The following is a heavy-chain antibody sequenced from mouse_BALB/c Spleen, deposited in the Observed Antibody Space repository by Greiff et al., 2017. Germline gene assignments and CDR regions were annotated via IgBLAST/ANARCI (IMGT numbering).Heavy chain of an antibody. J-gene: IGHJ2*01. Sequence: DVKLVESGGGLVQPGGSRKLSCAASGFTFSSFGMHWVRQAPEKGLEWVAYISSGSSTIYYADTVKGRFTISRDNPKNTLFLQMTSLRSEDTAMYYCARHYDYDEGFDYWGQGTTLTVSS. D-gene: IGHD2-4*01. CDR1: GFTFSSFG. CDR2: ISSGSSTI. V-gene: IGHV5-17*02. CDR3: ARHYDYDEGFDY.